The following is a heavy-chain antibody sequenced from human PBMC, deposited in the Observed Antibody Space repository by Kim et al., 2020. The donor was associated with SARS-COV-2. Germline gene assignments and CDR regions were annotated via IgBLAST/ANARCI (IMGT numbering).Heavy chain of an antibody. CDR2: ISAYNGNT. Sequence: ASVKVSCKASGYTFTSYGISWVRQAPGQGLEWMGWISAYNGNTNYAQKLQGRVTMTTDTSTSTAYMELRSLRSDDTAVYYCVREKGPFSGRGAFDIWGQGTMVTVSS. J-gene: IGHJ3*02. D-gene: IGHD3-10*01. V-gene: IGHV1-18*04. CDR3: VREKGPFSGRGAFDI. CDR1: GYTFTSYG.